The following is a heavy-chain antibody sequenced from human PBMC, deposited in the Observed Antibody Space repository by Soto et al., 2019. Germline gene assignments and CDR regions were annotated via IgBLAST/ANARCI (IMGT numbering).Heavy chain of an antibody. CDR2: MNPYNGNA. CDR1: GYTFITYD. Sequence: ASVKVSCKASGYTFITYDINWVRQAPGQGLEWMGWMNPYNGNAGYAQKFQGRVTMTRNTSINTAYMELTSLKSNDTAVYFCARRKERSGPHYFDSWGQGTLVTAPQ. CDR3: ARRKERSGPHYFDS. J-gene: IGHJ4*02. D-gene: IGHD1-1*01. V-gene: IGHV1-8*01.